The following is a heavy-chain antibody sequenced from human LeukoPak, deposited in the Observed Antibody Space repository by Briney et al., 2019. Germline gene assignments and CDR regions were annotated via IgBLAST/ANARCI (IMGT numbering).Heavy chain of an antibody. CDR1: GGTFTSYA. D-gene: IGHD3-22*01. CDR3: ARIRSPYDSSEGQPYYFYYGMDV. CDR2: IIPLFDTA. J-gene: IGHJ6*02. V-gene: IGHV1-69*13. Sequence: ASVKVSCKASGGTFTSYAISWVRQAPGQGLEWMGGIIPLFDTASYAQKFQGRVTITADESTNTAYMELSSLRSEDTAVYYCARIRSPYDSSEGQPYYFYYGMDVWGQGTTVTVSS.